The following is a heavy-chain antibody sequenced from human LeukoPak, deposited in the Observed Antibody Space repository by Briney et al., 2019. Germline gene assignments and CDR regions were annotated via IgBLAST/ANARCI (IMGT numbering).Heavy chain of an antibody. CDR2: IYSGGST. J-gene: IGHJ4*02. CDR3: ARDPDYCSSPSCYAR. CDR1: GFTVSSNY. V-gene: IGHV3-53*01. Sequence: GGSLRLSCAASGFTVSSNYMSWVRQAPEKGLEWVSVIYSGGSTYYADSVKGRFTISRDNSKNTLYLQMNSLKAEDTAVYYCARDPDYCSSPSCYARWGKGTLVTVSS. D-gene: IGHD2-2*01.